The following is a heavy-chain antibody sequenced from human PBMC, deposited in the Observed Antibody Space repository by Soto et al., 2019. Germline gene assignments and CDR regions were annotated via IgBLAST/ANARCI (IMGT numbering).Heavy chain of an antibody. CDR2: IITIFGTA. V-gene: IGHV1-69*06. Sequence: SVKVSCKASGGTFSSYAISWVRQAPGRGLEWVGGIITIFGTANYAQKFQGRVTVTASNSTGKANMELSSLRSDDTDVYYCVNYGSYDYDSRGDSPPKHPDYWGQGTLVTVSS. D-gene: IGHD3-22*01. CDR3: VNYGSYDYDSRGDSPPKHPDY. J-gene: IGHJ4*02. CDR1: GGTFSSYA.